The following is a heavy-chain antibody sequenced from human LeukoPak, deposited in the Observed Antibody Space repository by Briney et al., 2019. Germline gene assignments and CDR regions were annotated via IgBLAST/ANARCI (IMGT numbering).Heavy chain of an antibody. D-gene: IGHD3-22*01. CDR3: ASGSITMIKVFYYYYMDV. CDR2: INPSGGST. Sequence: GASVKVSCKASGYTFTSYYMHWVRQAPGQGLEWMGIINPSGGSTSYAQKFQGRVTMTRDMSTSTVYMELSSLRSEDTAVYYCASGSITMIKVFYYYYMDVWGKGTTVTVSS. V-gene: IGHV1-46*01. J-gene: IGHJ6*03. CDR1: GYTFTSYY.